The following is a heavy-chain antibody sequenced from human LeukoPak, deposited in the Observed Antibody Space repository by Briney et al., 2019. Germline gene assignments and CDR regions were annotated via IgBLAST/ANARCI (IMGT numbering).Heavy chain of an antibody. Sequence: PSETLSLTCTVSGGSISSYYWSWIRQPPRKGLEWVGYIYYSGSTNYNPSLKSRVTISVDTSKNQFSLKLSSVTAADTAVYYCARHTPVPKAERSIDCWGQGTLVTVSS. CDR1: GGSISSYY. CDR3: ARHTPVPKAERSIDC. D-gene: IGHD1-26*01. J-gene: IGHJ4*02. CDR2: IYYSGST. V-gene: IGHV4-59*08.